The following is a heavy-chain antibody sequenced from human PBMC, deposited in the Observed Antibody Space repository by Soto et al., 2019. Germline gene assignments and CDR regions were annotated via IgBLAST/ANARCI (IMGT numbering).Heavy chain of an antibody. Sequence: SVKVSCKASGGTFNNYVVNWVLQAPGQGLEWMGGILPIFATANYAQKFQGRVTITADKSTSTAYMELTSLRSEDTAVYYCAGRCDSTTCLGHFDYWGQGTLVTVSS. J-gene: IGHJ4*02. CDR3: AGRCDSTTCLGHFDY. D-gene: IGHD2-2*01. CDR2: ILPIFATA. V-gene: IGHV1-69*06. CDR1: GGTFNNYV.